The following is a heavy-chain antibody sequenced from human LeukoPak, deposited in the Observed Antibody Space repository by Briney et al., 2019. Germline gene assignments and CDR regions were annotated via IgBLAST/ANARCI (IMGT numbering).Heavy chain of an antibody. D-gene: IGHD6-19*01. J-gene: IGHJ4*02. V-gene: IGHV4-34*01. CDR3: ARGGSGWWPRYFDY. CDR1: GGSFSGYY. Sequence: SETLSLTCAVYGGSFSGYYWSWIRQPPGKGLEWIGEINHSGSTNYNPSLKSRVTISVDASKNQFSLKLSSVTAADTAVYYCARGGSGWWPRYFDYWGQGTLVTVSS. CDR2: INHSGST.